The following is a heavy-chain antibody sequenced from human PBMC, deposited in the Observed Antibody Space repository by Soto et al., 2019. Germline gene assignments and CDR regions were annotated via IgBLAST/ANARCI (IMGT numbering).Heavy chain of an antibody. CDR2: INPNSGGT. J-gene: IGHJ4*02. CDR1: GYTFTGYY. V-gene: IGHV1-2*04. Sequence: ASVKVSCKASGYTFTGYYMHWVRQAPGQGLEWMGWINPNSGGTNYAQKFQGWVTMTRDTSISTAYMELSRLRSDDTAVYYCAKDYSGITMIVVVINCFDYWGQGTLVTVSS. D-gene: IGHD3-22*01. CDR3: AKDYSGITMIVVVINCFDY.